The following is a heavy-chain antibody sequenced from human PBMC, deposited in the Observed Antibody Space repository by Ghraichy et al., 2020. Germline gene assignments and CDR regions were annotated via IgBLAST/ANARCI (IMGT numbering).Heavy chain of an antibody. D-gene: IGHD3-22*01. J-gene: IGHJ4*02. Sequence: GSLRLSCAASGFTVSSNYMSWVRQAPGKGLEWVSVIYSGGSTYYADSVKGRFTISRDNSKNTLYLQMNSLRAEDTAVYYCARDGAIPYYDSSGSFLDYWGQGTLVTVSS. V-gene: IGHV3-53*01. CDR2: IYSGGST. CDR3: ARDGAIPYYDSSGSFLDY. CDR1: GFTVSSNY.